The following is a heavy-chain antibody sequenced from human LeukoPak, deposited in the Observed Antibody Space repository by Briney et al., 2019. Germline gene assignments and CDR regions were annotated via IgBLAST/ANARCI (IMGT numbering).Heavy chain of an antibody. Sequence: GGSLRLSCAASGFTFSSYTMSWVRQAPGKGLEWVSAITGGGVGTYYADSVKGRFTISRDNSRNTLYLQINSLRADDTAVYYCAKSEDFDYWGQGTLVSVSS. CDR1: GFTFSSYT. J-gene: IGHJ4*02. V-gene: IGHV3-23*01. CDR2: ITGGGVGT. CDR3: AKSEDFDY.